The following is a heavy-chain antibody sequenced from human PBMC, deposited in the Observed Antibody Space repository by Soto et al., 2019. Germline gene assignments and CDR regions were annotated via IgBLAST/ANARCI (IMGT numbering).Heavy chain of an antibody. J-gene: IGHJ4*02. CDR2: ISSTTNYI. V-gene: IGHV3-21*06. Sequence: LRLSCAASGFTFTRYSMNWVRQAPGKGLEWVSSISSTTNYIYYGDSMKGRFTISRDNAKNSLYLEMNSLRAEDTAVYYCARESEDLTANFDYGGEGTMVTVYS. CDR1: GFTFTRYS. CDR3: ARESEDLTANFDY.